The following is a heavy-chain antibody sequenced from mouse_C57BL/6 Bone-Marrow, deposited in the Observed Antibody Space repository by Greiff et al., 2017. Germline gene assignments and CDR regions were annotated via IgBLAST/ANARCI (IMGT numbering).Heavy chain of an antibody. D-gene: IGHD1-1*01. CDR2: IWTGGGT. Sequence: VQLVESGPGLVAPSQSLSITCTVSGFSLTSYAISWVRQPPGKGLEWLGVIWTGGGTNYNSALKSRLSISKDNSKSQVFLKMNSLQTDDTARYYCARSCTTVVAPRWYFDVWGTGTAVTVSS. V-gene: IGHV2-9-1*01. J-gene: IGHJ1*03. CDR3: ARSCTTVVAPRWYFDV. CDR1: GFSLTSYA.